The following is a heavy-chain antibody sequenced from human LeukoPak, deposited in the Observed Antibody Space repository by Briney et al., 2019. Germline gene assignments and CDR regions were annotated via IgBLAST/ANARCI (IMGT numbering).Heavy chain of an antibody. CDR2: IYYSGST. J-gene: IGHJ5*02. CDR3: ARAAADDWWFDP. V-gene: IGHV4-30-4*01. CDR1: GGSISSGDYY. Sequence: SETLSLTCTVSGGSISSGDYYWSWIRQPPGKGLEWIGYIYYSGSTYYNPSLKSRVTISVDTSKNQFSLKLSSVTAADTAVYYCARAAADDWWFDPWGQGTLVTVSS. D-gene: IGHD6-13*01.